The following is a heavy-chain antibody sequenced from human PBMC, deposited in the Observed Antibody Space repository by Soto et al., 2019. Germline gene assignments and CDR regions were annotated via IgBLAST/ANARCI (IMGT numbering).Heavy chain of an antibody. CDR3: AREPGDYGGNSGY. CDR2: IIPILGIA. V-gene: IGHV1-69*08. D-gene: IGHD4-17*01. J-gene: IGHJ4*02. Sequence: QVQLVQSGAEVKKPGSSVKVSCKASGGTFSSYTISWVRQAPGQGLECMGRIIPILGIANYAQKFQGRVTITAAKSTSTAYMELSSLRSEDTAVYYCAREPGDYGGNSGYWGQGTLVTVSS. CDR1: GGTFSSYT.